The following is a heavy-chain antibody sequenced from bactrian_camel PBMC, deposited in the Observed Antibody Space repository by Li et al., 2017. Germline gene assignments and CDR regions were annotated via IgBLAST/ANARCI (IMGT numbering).Heavy chain of an antibody. J-gene: IGHJ4*01. Sequence: VQLVESGGGLVQAGGSLRLSCTVSGLTFDDYAMGWFRQAPGKEREAVSCMSWNGGSTYYAESVQGRFTISRDNAKNTVYLHLNTLKTEDMAMYYCNVHCPTGTVGGEYFELWGMGTQVTVS. CDR1: GLTFDDYA. D-gene: IGHD2*01. V-gene: IGHV3S60*01. CDR2: MSWNGGST. CDR3: NVHCPTGTVGGEYFEL.